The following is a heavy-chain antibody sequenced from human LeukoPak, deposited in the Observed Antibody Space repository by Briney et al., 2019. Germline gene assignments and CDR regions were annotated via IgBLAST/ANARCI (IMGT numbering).Heavy chain of an antibody. J-gene: IGHJ6*03. Sequence: GASVKVSCKASGYTFTSYGISWVRQAPGQGLEWMGWISAYNGNTNYAQKLQGRVTMTTDTSTSTAYMELSSLRSEDTAVYYCARDGGSSSISRYYYYMDVWGKGTTVTVSS. CDR3: ARDGGSSSISRYYYYMDV. CDR1: GYTFTSYG. CDR2: ISAYNGNT. D-gene: IGHD6-6*01. V-gene: IGHV1-18*01.